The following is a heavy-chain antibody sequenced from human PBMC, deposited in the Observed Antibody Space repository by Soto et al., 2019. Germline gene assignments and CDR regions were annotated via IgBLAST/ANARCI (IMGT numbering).Heavy chain of an antibody. CDR3: ARGIQGWDTVANNHFYYGLEV. D-gene: IGHD4-17*01. Sequence: SGALSLTCAVSGHSVSSNSASWNWIIRAPSRGLEWLGRTYFRPQWRTDYSPLDKSRIMTDAERATNQISLSLSFVTPDDTAVYYCARGIQGWDTVANNHFYYGLEVWGQGTAVTVSS. J-gene: IGHJ6*02. CDR1: GHSVSSNSAS. V-gene: IGHV6-1*01. CDR2: TYFRPQWRT.